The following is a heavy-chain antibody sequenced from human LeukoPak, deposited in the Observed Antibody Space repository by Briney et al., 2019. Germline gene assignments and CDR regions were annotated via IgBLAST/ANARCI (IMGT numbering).Heavy chain of an antibody. CDR1: GFTFSSYW. Sequence: GGSLRLSCAASGFTFSSYWMSWVRQAPGKGLEWAANIKQDGSEKYYVDSVKGRFTISRDNAKNSLYLQMNSLRAEDTAVYYCARSVGYCSSTSCSDRFDPWGQGTLVTVSS. CDR2: IKQDGSEK. J-gene: IGHJ5*02. CDR3: ARSVGYCSSTSCSDRFDP. D-gene: IGHD2-2*01. V-gene: IGHV3-7*01.